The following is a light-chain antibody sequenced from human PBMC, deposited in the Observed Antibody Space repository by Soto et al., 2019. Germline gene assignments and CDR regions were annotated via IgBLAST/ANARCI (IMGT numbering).Light chain of an antibody. J-gene: IGKJ4*01. Sequence: EIVLTQSPGTLSLSPGERATLSYSASQSVSSSYLAWYQQKPGQAPRLLIYGASSRATGIPDRFSGSGSGTDFTLTISRLEPEDFAVYYCQQYGSSPALTFGGGTKVDIK. CDR3: QQYGSSPALT. V-gene: IGKV3-20*01. CDR1: QSVSSSY. CDR2: GAS.